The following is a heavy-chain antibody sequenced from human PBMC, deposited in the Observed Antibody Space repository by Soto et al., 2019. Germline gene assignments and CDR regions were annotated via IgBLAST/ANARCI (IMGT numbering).Heavy chain of an antibody. V-gene: IGHV4-59*08. Sequence: QVQLQQSGPRLVKPSETLSLTCTVSSGPDRSHNWGWIRQPPGRGLEWIGYVYYTGDTAYNPSLRGRVTISAAPSTTDLSLTLNSVTAAATAVYYCVRQGIDYLHGLVDVWGQGTTGSVSS. CDR2: VYYTGDT. J-gene: IGHJ6*02. D-gene: IGHD4-17*01. CDR1: SGPDRSHN. CDR3: VRQGIDYLHGLVDV.